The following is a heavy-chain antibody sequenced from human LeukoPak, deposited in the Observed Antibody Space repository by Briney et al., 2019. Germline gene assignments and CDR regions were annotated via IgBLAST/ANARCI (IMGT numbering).Heavy chain of an antibody. J-gene: IGHJ5*02. CDR2: MNPNSGNT. CDR3: ARDAPQTSGYLS. CDR1: GYTFTSYD. V-gene: IGHV1-8*01. D-gene: IGHD2-2*01. Sequence: ASVKVSCKASGYTFTSYDINWVRQATGQGLEWMGWMNPNSGNTGYAQKFQGRVTMTRNTSISTAYMELSRLRSDDTAVYYCARDAPQTSGYLSWGQGTLVTVSS.